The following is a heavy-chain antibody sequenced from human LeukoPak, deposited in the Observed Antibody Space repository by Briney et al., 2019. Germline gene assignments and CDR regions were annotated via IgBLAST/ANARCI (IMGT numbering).Heavy chain of an antibody. CDR3: ARSADLDRYYYYGMDV. CDR1: GGTFSSYA. D-gene: IGHD3-3*01. Sequence: ASVKVSCKASGGTFSSYAISWVRQAPGQGLEWMGRIIPILGIANYAQKFQGRVTITADKSTSTAYMELSSLRSEDTAVYYCARSADLDRYYYYGMDVWGQGTTVTVSS. V-gene: IGHV1-69*04. J-gene: IGHJ6*02. CDR2: IIPILGIA.